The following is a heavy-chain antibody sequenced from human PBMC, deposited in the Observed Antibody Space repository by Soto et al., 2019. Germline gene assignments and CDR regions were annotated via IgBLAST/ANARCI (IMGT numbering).Heavy chain of an antibody. CDR3: ASYVAAAGTRTWDYYGMDV. J-gene: IGHJ6*02. Sequence: EVQLVESGGGLVQPGGSLRLSCAASGFTFSSYSMNWVRQAPGKGLEWVSYISSSSSTIYYADSVKGRFTISRDNAKNSLYLQMNSLRDEDTAVYYCASYVAAAGTRTWDYYGMDVWGQGTTVTVSS. D-gene: IGHD6-13*01. CDR2: ISSSSSTI. CDR1: GFTFSSYS. V-gene: IGHV3-48*02.